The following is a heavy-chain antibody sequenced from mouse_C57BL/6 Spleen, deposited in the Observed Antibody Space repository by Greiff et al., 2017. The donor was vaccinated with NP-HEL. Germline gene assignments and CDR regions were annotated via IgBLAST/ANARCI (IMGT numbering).Heavy chain of an antibody. J-gene: IGHJ3*01. CDR1: GYTFTSYW. CDR3: ASQDYALFAY. Sequence: QVQLQQPGAELVRPGTSVKLSCKASGYTFTSYWMHWVKQRPGQGLEWIGVIDPSDSYTNYNQKFKGKATLTVDTSSSTAYMQLSSLTSEDSAVYYCASQDYALFAYWGQGTLVTVSA. CDR2: IDPSDSYT. V-gene: IGHV1-59*01. D-gene: IGHD2-4*01.